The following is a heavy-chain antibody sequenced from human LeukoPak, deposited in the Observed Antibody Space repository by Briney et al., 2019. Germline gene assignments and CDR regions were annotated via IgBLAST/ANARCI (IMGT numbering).Heavy chain of an antibody. Sequence: ESGPTLVKPTQTLTLTCNFSGFSLSTSGVGVGWIRQPPGKALEWLALIYWNDDKRYSPSLKSRLTITKDTSKNQVVLTMTNMDPVDTATYYCAHRRDGGSCYDYWGQGTRVTVSS. J-gene: IGHJ4*02. CDR2: IYWNDDK. CDR3: AHRRDGGSCYDY. V-gene: IGHV2-5*01. CDR1: GFSLSTSGVG. D-gene: IGHD2-15*01.